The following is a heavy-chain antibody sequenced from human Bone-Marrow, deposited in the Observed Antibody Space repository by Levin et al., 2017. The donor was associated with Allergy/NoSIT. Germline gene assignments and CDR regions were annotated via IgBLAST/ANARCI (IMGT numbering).Heavy chain of an antibody. CDR3: VRTIAAPGSWFDT. D-gene: IGHD6-25*01. CDR1: GYNFLSYW. J-gene: IGHJ5*02. Sequence: GESLKISCKGSGYNFLSYWIGWVRQMPGKGLEWMGIIYPGDSYIRYSPSFQGRFTISVDKSIRTAYMQWSRLRASETAMYYWVRTIAAPGSWFDTWGQGTLVTVSS. V-gene: IGHV5-51*01. CDR2: IYPGDSYI.